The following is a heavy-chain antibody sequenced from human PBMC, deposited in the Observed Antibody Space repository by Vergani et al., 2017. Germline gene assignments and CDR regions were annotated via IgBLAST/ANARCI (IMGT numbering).Heavy chain of an antibody. CDR1: GFTFSSYE. D-gene: IGHD3-16*02. V-gene: IGHV3-48*03. J-gene: IGHJ4*02. CDR3: ATQTTYYDYGWGSYRHNTFDY. CDR2: ISSSGSTI. Sequence: EVQLVESGGGLVQPGGSLRLSCAASGFTFSSYEMNWVRQAPGKGLEWVSYISSSGSTIYYADSVKGRFTISRDNAKNSLYLQMNSLRAEDTAVYYCATQTTYYDYGWGSYRHNTFDYWGQGTLVTVSS.